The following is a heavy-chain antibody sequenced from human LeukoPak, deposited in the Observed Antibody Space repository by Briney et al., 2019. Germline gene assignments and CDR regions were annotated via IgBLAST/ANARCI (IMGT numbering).Heavy chain of an antibody. J-gene: IGHJ5*02. D-gene: IGHD2-15*01. Sequence: PSETLSLTCAVYGGSFSGYYWSWIRQPPGKGLEWIGEINHSGSTNYNPSLKSRVTISVDTSKNQFSLKLSSVTAADTAVYYCASVYCSGGSCYSNWFDPWGQGTLVTVSS. V-gene: IGHV4-34*01. CDR3: ASVYCSGGSCYSNWFDP. CDR1: GGSFSGYY. CDR2: INHSGST.